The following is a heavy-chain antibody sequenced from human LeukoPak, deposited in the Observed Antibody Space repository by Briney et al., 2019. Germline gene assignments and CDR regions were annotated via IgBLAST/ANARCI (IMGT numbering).Heavy chain of an antibody. Sequence: GGSLRLSCAASGFTFSSYSMNWVRQAPGKGLEWVSSISSSSSYIYYADSVKGRFTISRDNAKNSLYLQMNSLRAEDTAVYYCARGHGSGSYYSPFDYWGQGTLVTVSS. V-gene: IGHV3-21*04. CDR1: GFTFSSYS. J-gene: IGHJ4*02. CDR2: ISSSSSYI. D-gene: IGHD3-10*01. CDR3: ARGHGSGSYYSPFDY.